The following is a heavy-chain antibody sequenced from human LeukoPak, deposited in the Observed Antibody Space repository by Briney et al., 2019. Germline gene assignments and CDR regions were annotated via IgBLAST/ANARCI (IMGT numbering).Heavy chain of an antibody. V-gene: IGHV4-4*02. CDR3: TCHSGWSGPSE. D-gene: IGHD6-19*01. CDR1: GGAISSSW. CDR2: NCHSGST. J-gene: IGHJ4*02. Sequence: SETLSLTCAVSGGAISSSWWSWVRQPPGKGLEWIGENCHSGSTNYNPSIKSRVTIAVDKSKNHFSLELTSVTAADTAVYYCTCHSGWSGPSEWGQGTLVIVSS.